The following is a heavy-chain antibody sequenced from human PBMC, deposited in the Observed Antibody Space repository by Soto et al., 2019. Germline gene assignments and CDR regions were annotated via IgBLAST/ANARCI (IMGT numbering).Heavy chain of an antibody. V-gene: IGHV1-46*01. CDR3: ASERPHYDILTGQFDY. J-gene: IGHJ4*02. Sequence: ASVKVSCKASGGTFTSYYMHWVRQAPGQGLEWMGIINPSGGSTSYAQKFQGRVTMTRDTSTSTVYMELSSLRSEDTAVYYCASERPHYDILTGQFDYWGQGTLVTVSS. D-gene: IGHD3-9*01. CDR2: INPSGGST. CDR1: GGTFTSYY.